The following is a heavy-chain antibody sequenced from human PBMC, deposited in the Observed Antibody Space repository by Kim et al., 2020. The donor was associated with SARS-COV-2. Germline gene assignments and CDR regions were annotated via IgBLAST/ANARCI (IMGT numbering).Heavy chain of an antibody. Sequence: GGSLRLSCAASGFTFDDYAMHWVRQAPGKGLEWVSGISWNSGSIGYADSVKGRFTISRDNAKNSLYLQMNSLRAEDTALYYCAKDIGYSSSWYYFDYWG. CDR1: GFTFDDYA. J-gene: IGHJ4*01. V-gene: IGHV3-9*01. CDR2: ISWNSGSI. CDR3: AKDIGYSSSWYYFDY. D-gene: IGHD6-13*01.